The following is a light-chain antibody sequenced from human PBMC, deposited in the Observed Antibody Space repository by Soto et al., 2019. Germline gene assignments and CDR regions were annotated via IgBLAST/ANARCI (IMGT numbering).Light chain of an antibody. CDR1: RSISDW. CDR3: LQYSSHSWT. J-gene: IGKJ1*01. V-gene: IGKV1-5*01. CDR2: DAS. Sequence: IQLTQSPSSLSASVGYRVTITCRASRSISDWLAWYQQKPGKAPELLIFDASNLKSGVSSRFSGSGSGTEFTLTISRLQPDDVATYYCLQYSSHSWTLGQGTKV.